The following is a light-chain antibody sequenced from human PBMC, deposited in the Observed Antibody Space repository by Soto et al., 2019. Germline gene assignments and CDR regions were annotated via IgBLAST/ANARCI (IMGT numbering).Light chain of an antibody. CDR1: QSISSW. J-gene: IGKJ2*01. V-gene: IGKV1-5*03. CDR3: QQSDSTPYT. Sequence: DIQMTQSPSTLSASVGDRVTITCRASQSISSWLAWYQQKPGKAPKLLIYKAPSLESGVPSRFSGSGSGTDFTLTIASLQPEDFSTYYCQQSDSTPYTFGQGTKVDIK. CDR2: KAP.